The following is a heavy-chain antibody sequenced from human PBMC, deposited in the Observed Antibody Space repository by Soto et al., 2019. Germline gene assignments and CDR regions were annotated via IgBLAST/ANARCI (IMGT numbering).Heavy chain of an antibody. CDR2: IIPIFGTA. V-gene: IGHV1-69*01. J-gene: IGHJ6*02. CDR3: TRGGWYSSSWYDGMDV. CDR1: GGTFSSYA. D-gene: IGHD6-13*01. Sequence: QVQLVQSGAEVKKPGSSVKVSCKASGGTFSSYAISWVRQAPGQELEWMGGIIPIFGTANYAQKFQGRVTITADESTSTAYMELSSLRSEDTAVYYCTRGGWYSSSWYDGMDVWGQGTTVTVSS.